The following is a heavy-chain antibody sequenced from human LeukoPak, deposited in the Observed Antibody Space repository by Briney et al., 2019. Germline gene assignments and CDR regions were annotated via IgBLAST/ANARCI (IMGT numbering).Heavy chain of an antibody. V-gene: IGHV4-61*01. CDR2: IYYSGST. Sequence: SETLSLTCTVSGGFFSSGNYYWSWIRQPPGKGLDWIGYIYYSGSTNYNPSLKSRVTISVDTSKNQFSLRLSSVTAADTAVYYCARDPSGYFNYWGQGTLATVSS. D-gene: IGHD3-22*01. CDR1: GGFFSSGNYY. CDR3: ARDPSGYFNY. J-gene: IGHJ4*02.